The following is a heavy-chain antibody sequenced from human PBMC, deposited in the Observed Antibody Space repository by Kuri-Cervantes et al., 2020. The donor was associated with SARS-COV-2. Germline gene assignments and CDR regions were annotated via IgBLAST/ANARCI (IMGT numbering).Heavy chain of an antibody. CDR2: INHRGDT. V-gene: IGHV4-34*01. CDR1: GGSISSYY. CDR3: ARGINGYFFFYYLDV. Sequence: SETLSLTCIVSGGSISSYYWSWIRQPPGRGLEWIGGINHRGDTNYNPALESRVTISRDTSENQFSLRLTSVTAADAAVYYCARGINGYFFFYYLDVWGKGTTVTVSS. D-gene: IGHD2-21*01. J-gene: IGHJ6*03.